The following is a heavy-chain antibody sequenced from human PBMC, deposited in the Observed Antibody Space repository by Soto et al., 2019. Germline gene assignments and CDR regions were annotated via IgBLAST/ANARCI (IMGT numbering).Heavy chain of an antibody. V-gene: IGHV4-34*01. J-gene: IGHJ3*02. D-gene: IGHD6-13*01. Sequence: SETLSLTCAVYGGSFSGYYWSWIRQPPGKGLEWIGEINHSGSTNYNPSLKSRVTISVDTSKNQFSLKLSSVTAADTAVYYCAKIAAAGIDAFDIWGQGTMVTVSS. CDR2: INHSGST. CDR3: AKIAAAGIDAFDI. CDR1: GGSFSGYY.